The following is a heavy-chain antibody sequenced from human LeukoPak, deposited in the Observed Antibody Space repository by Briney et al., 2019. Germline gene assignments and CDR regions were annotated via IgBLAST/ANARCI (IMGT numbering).Heavy chain of an antibody. CDR2: IYSGTI. V-gene: IGHV3-53*01. CDR3: ARGKHSYSGGWFDP. D-gene: IGHD5-18*01. J-gene: IGHJ5*02. Sequence: GGSLRLSCTVSGFTVSSNSMSWVRQAPGKGLEWVSFIYSGTIHYSDSVKGRFTISRDNAKNSLYLQMNSLRAEDTAVYYCARGKHSYSGGWFDPWGQGTLVTVSS. CDR1: GFTVSSNS.